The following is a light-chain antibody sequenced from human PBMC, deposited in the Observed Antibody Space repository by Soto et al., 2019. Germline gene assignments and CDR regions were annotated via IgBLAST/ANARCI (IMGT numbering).Light chain of an antibody. CDR3: QQYNNWPS. J-gene: IGKJ4*01. CDR2: GAS. V-gene: IGKV3-15*01. CDR1: QSVSSN. Sequence: EIVMTQSPATLSVSPGERATLSCRASQSVSSNLAWYQQKPGQAHRLLIYGASTRATCIPARFSGSGSGTEFTLTISSLQSEDFAVYYCQQYNNWPSFGGGTKVEIK.